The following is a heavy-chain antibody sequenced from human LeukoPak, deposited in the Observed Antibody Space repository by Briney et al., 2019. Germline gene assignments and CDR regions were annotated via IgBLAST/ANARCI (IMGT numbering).Heavy chain of an antibody. CDR1: GYSISSDYY. V-gene: IGHV4-38-2*02. CDR2: IYHSGST. Sequence: SETLSLTCTVSGYSISSDYYWGWIRQPPGKGLEWIGSIYHSGSTYYNPSLKSRVTISVDTSKNQFSLKLSSVTAADTAVYYCARGPASPPHTNWFDPWGQGTLVTVSS. CDR3: ARGPASPPHTNWFDP. J-gene: IGHJ5*02.